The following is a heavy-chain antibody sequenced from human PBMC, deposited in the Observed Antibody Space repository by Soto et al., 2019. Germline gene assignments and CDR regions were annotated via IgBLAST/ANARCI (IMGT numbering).Heavy chain of an antibody. CDR1: GFTFDNYA. CDR2: ISAGGNTK. Sequence: QVQLVESGGGVVQPGRSLTLSCAASGFTFDNYAIHWVRQAPGKGLEWVAVISAGGNTKYYADSVKGRFTISRDNSKNTLFLQMNSLRTEDTAVYYCAKESGGERYAAYFDLWGQGTLVTVSA. D-gene: IGHD2-21*01. J-gene: IGHJ4*02. CDR3: AKESGGERYAAYFDL. V-gene: IGHV3-30*18.